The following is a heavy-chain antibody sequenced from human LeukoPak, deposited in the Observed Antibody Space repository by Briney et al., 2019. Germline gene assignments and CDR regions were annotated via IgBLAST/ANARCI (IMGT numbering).Heavy chain of an antibody. J-gene: IGHJ4*02. Sequence: ASVKVSCKASGYTFTGYYMHWVRQAPGQGLEWMGWINPNSGGTNYAQKFQGRVTMTRDTSISTAYMELSRLRSDDTAVYYCARDDGLYCSGGSYYSLGYWGQGTLVTVSS. D-gene: IGHD2-15*01. CDR3: ARDDGLYCSGGSYYSLGY. CDR2: INPNSGGT. CDR1: GYTFTGYY. V-gene: IGHV1-2*02.